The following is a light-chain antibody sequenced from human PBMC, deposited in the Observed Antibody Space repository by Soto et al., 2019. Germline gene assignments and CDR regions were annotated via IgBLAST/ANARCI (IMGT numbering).Light chain of an antibody. J-gene: IGLJ3*02. CDR3: QSYDSSLSGPNWV. Sequence: QSVLTQPPSGSGAPGQRVTISCTGSSSNIGAGYDVHWYQQLPGTAPKLLIYGNSNRPSGVPDRFSGSKSGTSASLAITGLQAEDEADYDCQSYDSSLSGPNWVFGGGTKLTVL. CDR1: SSNIGAGYD. CDR2: GNS. V-gene: IGLV1-40*01.